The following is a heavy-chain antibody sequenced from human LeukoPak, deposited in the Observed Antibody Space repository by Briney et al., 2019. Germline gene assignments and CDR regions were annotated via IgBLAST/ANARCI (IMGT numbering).Heavy chain of an antibody. V-gene: IGHV3-21*01. CDR2: ISSSSSYI. CDR3: AREDPCSGGSCYSEVDY. CDR1: GFTFSSYG. J-gene: IGHJ4*02. D-gene: IGHD2-15*01. Sequence: GGSLRLSCAASGFTFSSYGMNWVRQAPGKGLEWVSSISSSSSYIYYADSVKGRFTISRDNAKNSLYLQMNSLRAEDTAVYYCAREDPCSGGSCYSEVDYWGQGTLVTVSS.